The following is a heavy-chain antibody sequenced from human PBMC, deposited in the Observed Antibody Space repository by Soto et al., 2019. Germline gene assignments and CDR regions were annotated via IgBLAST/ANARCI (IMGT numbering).Heavy chain of an antibody. D-gene: IGHD3-22*01. CDR1: GFTFSSYA. CDR3: AKDGGGIVGIDY. Sequence: GVSLRLSCAASGFTFSSYAMSWVRQAPGKGLEWVSAISGSGGSTYYADSVKGRFTISRDNSKNTLYLQMNSLRAEDTAVYYCAKDGGGIVGIDYWGQGTLVTVSS. CDR2: ISGSGGST. J-gene: IGHJ4*02. V-gene: IGHV3-23*01.